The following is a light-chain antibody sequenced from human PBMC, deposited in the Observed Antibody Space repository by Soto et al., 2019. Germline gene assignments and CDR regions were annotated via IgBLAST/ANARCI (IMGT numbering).Light chain of an antibody. Sequence: VIWMTQSPSLLSASTGDRVTISCRMSQGIGSYLAWYQQKPEKAPELLIYTASTLQSGVPSRFSGSGSGTDFTLSISCLQSEDFATYCCQQYYSFPYTFGRGTKLEFK. CDR3: QQYYSFPYT. CDR1: QGIGSY. J-gene: IGKJ2*01. CDR2: TAS. V-gene: IGKV1D-8*01.